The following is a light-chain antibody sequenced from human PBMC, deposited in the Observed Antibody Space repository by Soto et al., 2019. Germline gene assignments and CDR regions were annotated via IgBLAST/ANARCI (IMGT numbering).Light chain of an antibody. J-gene: IGKJ1*01. CDR2: GAS. Sequence: EIVMTQSPATLSVSPGERATLSCRASQSVDSRLAWYQQKPCRGPSLLLYGASSRATAIPARFSGSGSGTEFTRTISRLQSEDFAVYYCQHYSSWLWTFGQGTKVEIK. V-gene: IGKV3-15*01. CDR1: QSVDSR. CDR3: QHYSSWLWT.